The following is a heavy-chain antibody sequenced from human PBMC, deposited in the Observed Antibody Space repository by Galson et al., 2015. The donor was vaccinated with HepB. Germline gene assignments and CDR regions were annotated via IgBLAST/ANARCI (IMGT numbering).Heavy chain of an antibody. D-gene: IGHD2-15*01. Sequence: SVKVSCKASGYTFTSYYMHWVRQAPGQGLEWMGIINPSGGSTSYAQKFQGRVTMTRDTSTSTVYMELSSLRSEDTAVYYCARGPPLLGYCSGGSCSLYNWFDPWGQGTLVTVSS. V-gene: IGHV1-46*03. CDR2: INPSGGST. CDR3: ARGPPLLGYCSGGSCSLYNWFDP. CDR1: GYTFTSYY. J-gene: IGHJ5*02.